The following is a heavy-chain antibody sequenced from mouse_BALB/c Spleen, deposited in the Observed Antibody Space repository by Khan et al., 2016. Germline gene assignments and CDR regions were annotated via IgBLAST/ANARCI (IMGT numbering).Heavy chain of an antibody. J-gene: IGHJ2*01. CDR2: INPDSSAI. CDR3: PGHRDVGFDY. CDR1: GFDFSRYW. V-gene: IGHV4-1*02. D-gene: IGHD3-1*01. Sequence: EVQLQESGGGLVQPGGSLKLSCAASGFDFSRYWMSWVRQAPGKGLEWMGEINPDSSAINYTPSLKDKFIISRDNANNTLYLQMSKVRSEETALYDCPGHRDVGFDYCGQGDTLTCSS.